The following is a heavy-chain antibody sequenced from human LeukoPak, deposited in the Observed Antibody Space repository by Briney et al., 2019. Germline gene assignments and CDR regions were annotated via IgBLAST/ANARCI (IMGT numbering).Heavy chain of an antibody. V-gene: IGHV1-18*01. Sequence: ASVKVSCKASGYTFTSYGISWVRQAPGQGLEWMGWISAYNGNTNYAQKLQGRVTMTTDTSTSTAYMELRSLRSDDTAVYYCARVRYCSSTSCLYYMDVWGKGTTVTVSS. J-gene: IGHJ6*03. CDR2: ISAYNGNT. CDR3: ARVRYCSSTSCLYYMDV. D-gene: IGHD2-2*01. CDR1: GYTFTSYG.